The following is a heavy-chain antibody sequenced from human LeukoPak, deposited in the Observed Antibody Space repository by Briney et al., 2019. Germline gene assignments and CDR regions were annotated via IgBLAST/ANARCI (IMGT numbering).Heavy chain of an antibody. CDR2: ITSSGAK. D-gene: IGHD4-17*01. Sequence: GGSLTLSCAASGFNVDTNFMSWVRQAPGEGLEWVSVITSSGAKIYADYVKGRFTNSRDTSKSSLYLQMNSLRAEDTAVYYCARDDSGDWYWGWWGQGTLVTVSS. V-gene: IGHV3-53*01. CDR1: GFNVDTNF. CDR3: ARDDSGDWYWGW. J-gene: IGHJ4*02.